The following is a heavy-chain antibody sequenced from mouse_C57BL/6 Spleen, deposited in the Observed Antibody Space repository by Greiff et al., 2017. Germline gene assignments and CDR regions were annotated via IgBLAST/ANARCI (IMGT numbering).Heavy chain of an antibody. D-gene: IGHD2-4*01. CDR1: GYSFTGYY. Sequence: EVQLQQSGPELVKPGASVKISCKASGYSFTGYYMNWVKQSPEKSLEWIGEINPSTGGTTYNQKFKAKATLTVDKSSSTAYMQLKSLTSEDSAVYYCARLYSYDSFYYAMDYWGQGTSVTVSS. CDR2: INPSTGGT. CDR3: ARLYSYDSFYYAMDY. J-gene: IGHJ4*01. V-gene: IGHV1-42*01.